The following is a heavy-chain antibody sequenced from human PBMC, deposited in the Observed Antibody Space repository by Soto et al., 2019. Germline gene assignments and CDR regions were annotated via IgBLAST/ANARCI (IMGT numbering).Heavy chain of an antibody. Sequence: EVQLVESGGGLVQPGGSLRLSCAASGFTVSSNYMSWVRQAPGKGLEWVSVIYSGGSTYYADSVKGRFTISRDNSKNTLYLQINSLRDEDTAVYYCARRYYGDSAYDAFDIWGQGTMVTVSS. D-gene: IGHD4-17*01. CDR3: ARRYYGDSAYDAFDI. J-gene: IGHJ3*02. CDR2: IYSGGST. CDR1: GFTVSSNY. V-gene: IGHV3-66*01.